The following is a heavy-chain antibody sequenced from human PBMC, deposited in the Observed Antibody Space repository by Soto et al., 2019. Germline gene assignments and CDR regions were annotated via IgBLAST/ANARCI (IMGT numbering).Heavy chain of an antibody. CDR3: ATSGGHHFGMDV. V-gene: IGHV1-18*01. J-gene: IGHJ6*02. CDR1: SFIFTSYG. CDR2: ISGYNGNT. Sequence: ASVKVSCKASSFIFTSYGINWVRQAPGQGLEWMGWISGYNGNTKYGQKFQGRVTLTADTSTATAFMEVRSLGGDDSAVYYCATSGGHHFGMDVWGQGTTVTVSS. D-gene: IGHD2-8*02.